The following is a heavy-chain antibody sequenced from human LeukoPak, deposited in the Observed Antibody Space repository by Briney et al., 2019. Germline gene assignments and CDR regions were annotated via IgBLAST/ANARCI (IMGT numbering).Heavy chain of an antibody. CDR3: AKGYCSSTSCYPLPGFDY. CDR2: INHSGST. J-gene: IGHJ4*02. Sequence: SGTLSLTCAVYGGSFSGYYWSWIRQPPGKGLEWIGEINHSGSTNYNPSLKSRVTISVDTSKNQFSLKLSSVTAADTAVYYCAKGYCSSTSCYPLPGFDYWGQGTLVTVYS. D-gene: IGHD2-2*01. CDR1: GGSFSGYY. V-gene: IGHV4-34*01.